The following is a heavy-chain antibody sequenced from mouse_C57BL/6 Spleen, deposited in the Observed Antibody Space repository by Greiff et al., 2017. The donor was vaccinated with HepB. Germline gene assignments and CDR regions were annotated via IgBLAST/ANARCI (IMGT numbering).Heavy chain of an antibody. CDR3: ARRALCENFDV. CDR1: GYTFTDYN. V-gene: IGHV1-18*01. Sequence: VQLQQSGPELVKPGASVKIPCKASGYTFTDYNMDWVKQSHGKSLEWIGDINPNNGGTIYNQKFKGKATLTVDKSSSTAYMELRSLTSEDTAVYYCARRALCENFDVWGTGTSVTVSS. D-gene: IGHD3-3*01. CDR2: INPNNGGT. J-gene: IGHJ1*03.